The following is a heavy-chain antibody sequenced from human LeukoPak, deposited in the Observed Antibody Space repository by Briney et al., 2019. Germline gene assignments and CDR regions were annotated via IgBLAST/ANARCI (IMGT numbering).Heavy chain of an antibody. CDR2: IYYTGST. CDR1: GGSVSDYY. J-gene: IGHJ4*02. Sequence: PSETLSLTCTVSGGSVSDYYWSWIRQSPGKGLEWIGYIYYTGSTSYNPSLRSRVTMSADTSKNQFSLKLSSVTAADTAVYYCARFASYYDILTGYIRGNYFDYWGQGTLVTVSS. D-gene: IGHD3-9*01. V-gene: IGHV4-59*02. CDR3: ARFASYYDILTGYIRGNYFDY.